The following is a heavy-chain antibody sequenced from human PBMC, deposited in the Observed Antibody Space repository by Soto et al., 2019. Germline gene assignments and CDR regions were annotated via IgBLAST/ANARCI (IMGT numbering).Heavy chain of an antibody. Sequence: SETLSLTCTVSGGSVSSGSYYWSWIRQPPGKGLEWIGYIYYSGSTNYNPSLKSRVTISVDTSKNQFSLKLSSVTAADPAVYYCARGVVTAITSAESFQHWGQGTLVTVSS. V-gene: IGHV4-61*01. CDR1: GGSVSSGSYY. J-gene: IGHJ1*01. D-gene: IGHD2-21*02. CDR3: ARGVVTAITSAESFQH. CDR2: IYYSGST.